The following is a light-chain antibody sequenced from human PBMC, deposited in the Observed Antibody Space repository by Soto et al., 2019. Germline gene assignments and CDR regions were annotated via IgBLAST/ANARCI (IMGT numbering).Light chain of an antibody. CDR1: QSVSSY. CDR3: QQRSNWPPIFT. Sequence: EIVLTQSPATLSLSPGESATLSCRASQSVSSYLAWYQQTPGQAPRLLIYDASNSATGIPARFSCSGSGTAFTLTISSLGPEDFAVYYCQQRSNWPPIFTFGPGTKVDIK. V-gene: IGKV3-11*01. J-gene: IGKJ3*01. CDR2: DAS.